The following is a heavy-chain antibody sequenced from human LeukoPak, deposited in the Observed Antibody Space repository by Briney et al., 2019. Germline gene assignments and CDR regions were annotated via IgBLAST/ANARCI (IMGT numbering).Heavy chain of an antibody. CDR2: INTGNGNT. V-gene: IGHV1-3*04. CDR3: ARKSETANPLPYYLGH. Sequence: ASVKVSCTASGYTFTIYAMHWVRQAPGQRLECMGWINTGNGNTKYSQKFQGGVTITRDTSASTAYMDLSSLRSEDTAVYYCARKSETANPLPYYLGHRGQGTLVTVSS. D-gene: IGHD2-2*01. CDR1: GYTFTIYA. J-gene: IGHJ4*02.